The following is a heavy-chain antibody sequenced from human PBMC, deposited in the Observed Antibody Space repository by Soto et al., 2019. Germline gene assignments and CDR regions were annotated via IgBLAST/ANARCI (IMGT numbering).Heavy chain of an antibody. J-gene: IGHJ4*02. CDR1: GESISSSSYY. V-gene: IGHV4-39*01. CDR2: IYYSGRT. D-gene: IGHD2-21*02. Sequence: KTSETLSLTCIVSGESISSSSYYRGWIRQPPGKGLEWLGSIYYSGRTYYNPSFKSRVTISIDTSKNQFSLKLSSVTATDTAVYYCARQRTTVVTQAYFDHWGQGALVTVSS. CDR3: ARQRTTVVTQAYFDH.